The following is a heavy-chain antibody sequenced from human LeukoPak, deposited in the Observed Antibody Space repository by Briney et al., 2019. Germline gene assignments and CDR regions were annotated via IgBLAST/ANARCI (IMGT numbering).Heavy chain of an antibody. V-gene: IGHV1-3*01. CDR2: INAGNGNT. CDR3: SRDHCSGGSCYDDAFDI. J-gene: IGHJ3*02. CDR1: GYTFTSYA. Sequence: ASVKVSCKASGYTFTSYAIHWLRQAPGQRLEWMGWINAGNGNTKYSQKFQGRVTITSDTSASTAYMEPSSLRSEDTAVYYCSRDHCSGGSCYDDAFDIWGQGTMVTVSS. D-gene: IGHD2-15*01.